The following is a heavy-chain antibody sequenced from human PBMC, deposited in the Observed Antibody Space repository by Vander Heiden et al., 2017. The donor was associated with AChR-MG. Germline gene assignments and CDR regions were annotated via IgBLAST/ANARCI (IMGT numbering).Heavy chain of an antibody. Sequence: QVQLQQPGPGLVKPPQTLSITCAISGASVPSNSAAWNWIRQSPSRGLEWLGRTYDRSKWYNDYAVSVKSRITINPDTSKNQFSLQLNSVTPEDTAVYYCARGNYYYYYPMDVWGQGTTVTVSS. CDR1: GASVPSNSAA. CDR3: ARGNYYYYYPMDV. CDR2: TYDRSKWYN. V-gene: IGHV6-1*01. J-gene: IGHJ6*02.